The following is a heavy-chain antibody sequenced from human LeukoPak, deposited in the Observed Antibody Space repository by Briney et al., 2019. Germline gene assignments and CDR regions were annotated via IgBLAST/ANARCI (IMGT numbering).Heavy chain of an antibody. CDR3: ARERYYDSSGYYHTDFDY. CDR1: GGTFSSYA. J-gene: IGHJ4*02. D-gene: IGHD3-22*01. Sequence: GASVRVSCKASGGTFSSYAISWVRQAPGQGLEWMGGIIPIFGTANYAQKFQGRVTITADESTSTAYMELSSLRSEDTAMYYCARERYYDSSGYYHTDFDYWGQGTLVTVSS. CDR2: IIPIFGTA. V-gene: IGHV1-69*01.